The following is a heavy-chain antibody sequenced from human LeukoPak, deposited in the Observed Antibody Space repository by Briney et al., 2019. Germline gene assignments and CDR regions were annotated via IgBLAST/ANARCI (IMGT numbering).Heavy chain of an antibody. J-gene: IGHJ4*02. V-gene: IGHV3-7*01. CDR2: IKQDGSEK. Sequence: GGSLRLSCAASGFTFSSYWMSWVRQAPGKGLEWVANIKQDGSEKYYVDSVKGRFTISRDNAKNSLYLQMNSLRAEDTAVYYCAGDSVAYSSSFDYWGQGTLVTVSS. CDR1: GFTFSSYW. D-gene: IGHD6-6*01. CDR3: AGDSVAYSSSFDY.